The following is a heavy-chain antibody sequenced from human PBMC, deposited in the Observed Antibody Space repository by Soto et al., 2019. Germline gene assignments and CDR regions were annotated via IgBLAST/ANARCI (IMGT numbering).Heavy chain of an antibody. V-gene: IGHV1-18*01. D-gene: IGHD6-13*01. Sequence: GGSVKVSCKASGFTLSRHGISWVGQGPGQGLEWMGWISAYNGNTNYAQKLQGRVTMTTDTSTSTAYMELRSLRSDDTAVYYCARGDSSSWSGNWFHPWGQGTLVTVSS. J-gene: IGHJ5*02. CDR2: ISAYNGNT. CDR3: ARGDSSSWSGNWFHP. CDR1: GFTLSRHG.